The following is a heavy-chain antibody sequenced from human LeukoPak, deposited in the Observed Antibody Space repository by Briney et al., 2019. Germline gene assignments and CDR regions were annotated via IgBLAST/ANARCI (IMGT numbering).Heavy chain of an antibody. V-gene: IGHV4-59*01. Sequence: PSETLSLTCTVSGGSISSYYWSWIRQPPGKGLEWIGYIYYSGSTSYNPSLKSRVTISVDTSKTQFSLKLSSVTAADTAVYYCARTTTVTGKMDVWGKGTTVTISS. D-gene: IGHD4-17*01. CDR1: GGSISSYY. CDR2: IYYSGST. J-gene: IGHJ6*04. CDR3: ARTTTVTGKMDV.